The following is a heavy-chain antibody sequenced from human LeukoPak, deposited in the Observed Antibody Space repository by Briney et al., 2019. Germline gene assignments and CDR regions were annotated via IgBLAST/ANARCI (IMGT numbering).Heavy chain of an antibody. V-gene: IGHV3-15*07. CDR1: GFTFSNDW. Sequence: GGSLRLSCAASGFTFSNDWMNWVRQAPGKGLEWVGRIRSKIDGGARDYAEFVKGRFTISRDDSKDTLYLQMNSLKTEDTAVYYCTTVGNVLVSDTRAFGIWGQGTLVTVSS. CDR3: TTVGNVLVSDTRAFGI. J-gene: IGHJ3*02. CDR2: IRSKIDGGAR. D-gene: IGHD2-15*01.